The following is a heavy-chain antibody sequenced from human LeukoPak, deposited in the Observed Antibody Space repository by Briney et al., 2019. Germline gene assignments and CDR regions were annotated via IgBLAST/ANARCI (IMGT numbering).Heavy chain of an antibody. CDR1: GFTVSTNY. D-gene: IGHD1-26*01. Sequence: GGSLRLSCAASGFTVSTNYMNWVRQAPGKGLEWVSVIYRGDSTYYADSVEGRFTISRDNSKNMLFLQMSSLRAEDSAVYYCAREWEQLPYFDYWGQGTLVTVSS. V-gene: IGHV3-66*02. CDR3: AREWEQLPYFDY. J-gene: IGHJ4*02. CDR2: IYRGDST.